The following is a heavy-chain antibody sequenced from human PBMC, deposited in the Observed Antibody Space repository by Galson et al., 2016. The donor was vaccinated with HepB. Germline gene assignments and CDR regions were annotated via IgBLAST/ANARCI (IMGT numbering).Heavy chain of an antibody. D-gene: IGHD5-18*01. Sequence: SLRLSCAASGFSVTNYWMTWVRQAPGKGLEWVANINPDATEKYYGDSVKGRFTISRDNAQKSLFLLMNSLRADDTAVYYCARSSSVKTAMVIGYYFDYWGQGSLVTVTS. J-gene: IGHJ4*02. CDR2: INPDATEK. CDR3: ARSSSVKTAMVIGYYFDY. V-gene: IGHV3-7*01. CDR1: GFSVTNYW.